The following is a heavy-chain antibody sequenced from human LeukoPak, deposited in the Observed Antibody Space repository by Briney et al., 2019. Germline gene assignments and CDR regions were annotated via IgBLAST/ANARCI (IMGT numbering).Heavy chain of an antibody. V-gene: IGHV3-15*01. J-gene: IGHJ6*03. Sequence: GGSLRLSCAASGFTFSNAWMSWVRQAPGKGLEWVGRIKSKTDGGTTDYAAPVKGRFTISRDDSKNTLYLQMNSLRAEDTAVYYCARAFDTSWDYYYMDVWGKGTTVTVSS. CDR1: GFTFSNAW. D-gene: IGHD2-2*01. CDR2: IKSKTDGGTT. CDR3: ARAFDTSWDYYYMDV.